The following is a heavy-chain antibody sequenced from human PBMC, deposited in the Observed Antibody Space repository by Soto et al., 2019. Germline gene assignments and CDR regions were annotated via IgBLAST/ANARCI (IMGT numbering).Heavy chain of an antibody. Sequence: GGSLRLSCTASGFTFSSYAMSWVRQAPGKGLEWVSAISGSGGSTYYADSLKGRFTISRDNSKNTLYLQMNSLRADDTAVYYCAKEGGRSSYYYYYYMDVWGKGTTVTVPS. V-gene: IGHV3-23*01. D-gene: IGHD6-6*01. J-gene: IGHJ6*03. CDR1: GFTFSSYA. CDR2: ISGSGGST. CDR3: AKEGGRSSYYYYYYMDV.